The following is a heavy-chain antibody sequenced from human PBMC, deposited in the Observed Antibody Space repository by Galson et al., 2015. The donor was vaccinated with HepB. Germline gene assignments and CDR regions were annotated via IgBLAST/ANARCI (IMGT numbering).Heavy chain of an antibody. V-gene: IGHV1-2*06. CDR1: GYTFTGYY. D-gene: IGHD3-22*01. CDR3: ARGGLSPHYYDTSGFQTPFDY. Sequence: SVKVSCKASGYTFTGYYMHWVRQAPGQGLEWMGRINPNSGDTNYAERFQGRVTMTRDTSIGTAFVELSRLTSDDTAVYYCARGGLSPHYYDTSGFQTPFDYWGQGTLVTVSS. CDR2: INPNSGDT. J-gene: IGHJ4*02.